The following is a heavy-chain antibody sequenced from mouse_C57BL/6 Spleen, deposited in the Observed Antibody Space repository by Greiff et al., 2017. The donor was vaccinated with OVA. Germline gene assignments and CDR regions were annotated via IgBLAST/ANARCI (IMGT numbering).Heavy chain of an antibody. CDR1: GFNIKDDY. V-gene: IGHV14-4*01. CDR2: IDPENGDT. Sequence: EVQLEESGAELVRPGASVKLSCTASGFNIKDDYMHWVKQRPEQGLEWIGWIDPENGDTEYASQFPGKAPIPAAPSSNTASLPLSSLTSAHTALFYGTTSSMSYWYVEVGGTGTTVTVSS. J-gene: IGHJ1*03. CDR3: TTSSMSYWYVEV.